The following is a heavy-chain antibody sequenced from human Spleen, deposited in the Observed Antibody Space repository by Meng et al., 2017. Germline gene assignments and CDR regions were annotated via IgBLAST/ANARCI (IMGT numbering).Heavy chain of an antibody. J-gene: IGHJ4*02. CDR1: GGSISSYY. D-gene: IGHD1-26*01. CDR3: ARVRTTPIVGAYLDY. CDR2: IYYSGNT. V-gene: IGHV4-59*12. Sequence: SETLSLTCTVSGGSISSYYWSWIRQPPGKGLEWIGYIYYSGNTNYNPSLKSRVTISVDTSKNQFSLKLSSVTAADTAVYYCARVRTTPIVGAYLDYWGQGTLVTVSS.